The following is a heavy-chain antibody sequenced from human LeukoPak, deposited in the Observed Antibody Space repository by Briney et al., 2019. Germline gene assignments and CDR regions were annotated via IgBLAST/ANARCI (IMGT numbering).Heavy chain of an antibody. V-gene: IGHV3-23*01. Sequence: PGGSLRLSCAASGFTFSSYAMSWVRRAPGKGLEWVSAISGSGGSTYYADSVKGRFTISRDNPKNTLYLQMNSLRAEDTAVYYCAKLSYSSGWYVPMEFDYWGQGTLVTVSS. D-gene: IGHD6-19*01. CDR3: AKLSYSSGWYVPMEFDY. CDR1: GFTFSSYA. CDR2: ISGSGGST. J-gene: IGHJ4*02.